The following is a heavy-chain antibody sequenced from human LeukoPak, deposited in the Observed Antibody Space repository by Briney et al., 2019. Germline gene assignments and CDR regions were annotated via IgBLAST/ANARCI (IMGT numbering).Heavy chain of an antibody. CDR3: AGDRVSGSYHTNWFDP. Sequence: SVKVSCKASGGTFSSYAISWVRQAPGQGLEWMGGIIPIFGTANYAQKFQGRVTITTDESTSTAYMELSSLRSEDTAVYYCAGDRVSGSYHTNWFDPWGQGTLVTVSS. J-gene: IGHJ5*02. D-gene: IGHD3-16*01. V-gene: IGHV1-69*05. CDR1: GGTFSSYA. CDR2: IIPIFGTA.